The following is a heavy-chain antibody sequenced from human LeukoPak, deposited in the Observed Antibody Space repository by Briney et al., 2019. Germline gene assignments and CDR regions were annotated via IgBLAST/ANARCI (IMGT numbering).Heavy chain of an antibody. D-gene: IGHD1-26*01. CDR2: IYYSGST. J-gene: IGHJ4*02. V-gene: IGHV4-59*01. CDR1: GGSISSYY. Sequence: SETLSLTCTVSGGSISSYYWSWIRQPPGKGLEWIGYIYYSGSTNYNPSLKSRVTISVDTSKNQFPLKLSSVTAADTAVYYCARDTSRVGATGFDYWGQGTLVTVSS. CDR3: ARDTSRVGATGFDY.